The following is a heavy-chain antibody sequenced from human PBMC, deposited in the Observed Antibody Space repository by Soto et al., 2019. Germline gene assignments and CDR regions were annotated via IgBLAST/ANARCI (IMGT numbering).Heavy chain of an antibody. CDR2: IRSSSSTI. Sequence: EVQLVESGGGLVQPGGSLRLSCAASGFTFSSYSMNWVRQAPGKGLEWVAYIRSSSSTIYYADSVKGRFTISRDNAKNSLYLHLNSLRAEDKAVDYCARAIRSNYGSGIDSCGQGTLVTVCS. V-gene: IGHV3-48*01. J-gene: IGHJ4*02. D-gene: IGHD3-10*01. CDR3: ARAIRSNYGSGIDS. CDR1: GFTFSSYS.